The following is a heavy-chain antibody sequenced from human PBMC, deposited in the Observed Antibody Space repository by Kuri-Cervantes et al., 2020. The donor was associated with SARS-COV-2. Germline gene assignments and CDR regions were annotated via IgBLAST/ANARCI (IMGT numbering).Heavy chain of an antibody. CDR3: TAGLLWFGHWGYGMDV. CDR1: GYTFTSYC. V-gene: IGHV1-18*04. D-gene: IGHD3-10*01. J-gene: IGHJ6*02. Sequence: SGNICCNASGYTFTSYCVSWVRQAPGQGLEWMGWISAYNVNTNYAQKLQGRVTMTTDTSTSTAYMELRSLRSDDTAVYYCTAGLLWFGHWGYGMDVWGQGTTVTVSS. CDR2: ISAYNVNT.